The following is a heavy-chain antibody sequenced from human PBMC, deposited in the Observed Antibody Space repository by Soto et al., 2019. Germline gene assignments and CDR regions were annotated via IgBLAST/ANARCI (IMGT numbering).Heavy chain of an antibody. CDR3: ASTIFGVVIGWFDP. J-gene: IGHJ5*02. V-gene: IGHV4-34*01. Sequence: SETLSLTCAVYGGSFSGYYWSWIRQPPGKGLEWIGEINHSGSTNYNPSLKSRVTISVDTSKNQFSLKLSSVTAADTAVYYCASTIFGVVIGWFDPWGQGTLVTVSS. CDR2: INHSGST. CDR1: GGSFSGYY. D-gene: IGHD3-3*01.